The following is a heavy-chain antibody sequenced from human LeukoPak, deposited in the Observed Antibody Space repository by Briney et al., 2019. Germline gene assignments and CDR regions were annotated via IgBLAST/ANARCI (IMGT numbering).Heavy chain of an antibody. D-gene: IGHD6-6*01. CDR2: IKPSGGGT. Sequence: ASVKVSCKASGYTFTSFNMHLVRQDPGQGLEWMGIIKPSGGGTTYAQKFQGRVTITANNSTSTAYMELSSLRSEDTTVYYCARGEVSSSYFDYWGQGTLVTVSS. V-gene: IGHV1-46*01. CDR3: ARGEVSSSYFDY. CDR1: GYTFTSFN. J-gene: IGHJ4*02.